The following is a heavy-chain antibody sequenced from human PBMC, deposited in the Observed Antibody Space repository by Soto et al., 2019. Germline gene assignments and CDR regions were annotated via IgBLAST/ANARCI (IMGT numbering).Heavy chain of an antibody. J-gene: IGHJ4*02. Sequence: SETLSLTCAVYGESFSGYIWTWIRQTPGKGLQWIGQINHSGSAYYNPSLKSRVTISVHTSNSQFSLELSSVTAADTAVYYCARQYYFGSGSYYNRPFDFWGQGTLVTVSS. V-gene: IGHV4-34*01. CDR3: ARQYYFGSGSYYNRPFDF. CDR1: GESFSGYI. CDR2: INHSGSA. D-gene: IGHD3-10*01.